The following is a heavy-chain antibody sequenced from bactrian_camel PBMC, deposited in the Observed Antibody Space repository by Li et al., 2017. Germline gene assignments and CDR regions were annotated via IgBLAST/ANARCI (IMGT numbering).Heavy chain of an antibody. Sequence: QVQLVESGGGSVRAGGSPRLSCATSGVTYSRDCMGWFRQDPGKEREGVAAIDSDGTTHYADSVEGRFTISKDNAKNTLYLQMNSLKPEDSAMYYCAAGRSATYCYGGLGLEEYNSWGQGGTQVTVS. CDR2: IDSDGTT. V-gene: IGHV3S55*01. J-gene: IGHJ4*01. D-gene: IGHD3*01. CDR3: AAGRSATYCYGGLGLEEYNS. CDR1: GVTYSRDC.